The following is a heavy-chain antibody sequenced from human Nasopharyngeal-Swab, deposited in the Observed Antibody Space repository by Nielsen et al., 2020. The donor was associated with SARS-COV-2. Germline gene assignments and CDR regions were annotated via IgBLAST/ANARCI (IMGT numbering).Heavy chain of an antibody. V-gene: IGHV3-21*01. D-gene: IGHD2-15*01. CDR1: GFRDYS. Sequence: GESLKISCVDSGFRDYSMNWVRQAPGKGLEWVSSISSSSSDIYYADSVKGRFTISRDSAKNSLYLQMNNLRAEDTAVYYCARGYCSSGSCYAKHYGMDYWGQGTLVTVSS. CDR3: ARGYCSSGSCYAKHYGMDY. CDR2: ISSSSSDI. J-gene: IGHJ4*02.